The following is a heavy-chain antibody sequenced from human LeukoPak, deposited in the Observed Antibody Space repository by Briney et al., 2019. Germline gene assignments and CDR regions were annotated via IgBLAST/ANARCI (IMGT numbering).Heavy chain of an antibody. D-gene: IGHD2-15*01. CDR3: ARDCGGGICYYGFDY. CDR2: ISAYNDKP. Sequence: GASVTVSFNSSAYAFTIYGISWGRQAPGPGQERMGWISAYNDKPHYAQQFHGRGTVNTDTSTSTAPMVVRSLTSDDPAVYYCARDCGGGICYYGFDYWGGGTRVTVSS. J-gene: IGHJ4*02. V-gene: IGHV1-18*04. CDR1: AYAFTIYG.